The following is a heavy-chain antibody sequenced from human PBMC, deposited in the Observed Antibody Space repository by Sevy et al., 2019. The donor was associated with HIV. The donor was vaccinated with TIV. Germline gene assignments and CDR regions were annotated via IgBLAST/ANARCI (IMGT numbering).Heavy chain of an antibody. J-gene: IGHJ4*02. Sequence: GGSLRLSCAASGFTFTNYGMHWVRQVPGKGLEWVTFIRCDGSDKYYAASVKGRFTISRDDSKNTLHLQMDSLRPEDTAIYYCAKDLAGPGRRYFDYWGQGTLVTVSS. D-gene: IGHD6-13*01. CDR1: GFTFTNYG. V-gene: IGHV3-30*02. CDR2: IRCDGSDK. CDR3: AKDLAGPGRRYFDY.